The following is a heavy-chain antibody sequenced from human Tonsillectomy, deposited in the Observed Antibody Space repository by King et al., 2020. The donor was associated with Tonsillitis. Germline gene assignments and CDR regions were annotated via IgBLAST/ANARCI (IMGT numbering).Heavy chain of an antibody. CDR2: IYYSWST. D-gene: IGHD4/OR15-4a*01. V-gene: IGHV4-59*01. J-gene: IGHJ4*02. CDR1: GGSIRSYY. CDR3: ARRDYGANSYAY. Sequence: VQLQESGPGLVKPSETLSLTCTVSGGSIRSYYWSWIRQPPGGGLEWIGYIYYSWSTHYNPALNSRVTISVDTSKNQFSLKLSSVTTADTAVYYCARRDYGANSYAYWGQGTLVTVSS.